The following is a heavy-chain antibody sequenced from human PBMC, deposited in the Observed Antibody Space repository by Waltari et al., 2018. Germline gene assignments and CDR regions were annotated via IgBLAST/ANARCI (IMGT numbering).Heavy chain of an antibody. V-gene: IGHV1-46*01. CDR2: INPSGGST. CDR1: GYTFTSYY. D-gene: IGHD6-13*01. Sequence: QVQLVQSGAEVKKPGASGKVSCKASGYTFTSYYMHWVRQAPGQGLEWMGIINPSGGSTSYAQKFQGRVTMTRDTSTSTVYMELSSLRSEDTAVYYCAREDSSAAVDYWGQGTLVTVSS. CDR3: AREDSSAAVDY. J-gene: IGHJ4*02.